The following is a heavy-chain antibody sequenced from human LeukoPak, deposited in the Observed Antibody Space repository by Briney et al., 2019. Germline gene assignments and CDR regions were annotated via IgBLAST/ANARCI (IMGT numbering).Heavy chain of an antibody. V-gene: IGHV1-18*01. CDR2: ISAYNGNT. CDR1: GYTFTSYG. Sequence: ASVKVSCKASGYTFTSYGISWVRQAPGQGLEWMGWISAYNGNTNYARKLQGRVTMTTDTSTSTAYMELRSLRSDDTALYYCAKVLASGWYPAGFDYWGQGTLVTVSS. CDR3: AKVLASGWYPAGFDY. D-gene: IGHD6-19*01. J-gene: IGHJ4*02.